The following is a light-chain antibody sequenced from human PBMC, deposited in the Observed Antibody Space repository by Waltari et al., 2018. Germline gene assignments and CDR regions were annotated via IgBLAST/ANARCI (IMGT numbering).Light chain of an antibody. J-gene: IGKJ1*01. CDR3: QHYNNWPPWT. CDR2: AAS. CDR1: QSVSSN. Sequence: EIVMTQSPATLSVSPGERATLSCRASQSVSSNLAWYQQKPGQVPRLLIYAASTRATGIPARFSGSGSGTEFTLTISSMQSEDFAVYYCQHYNNWPPWTFGQGTKVEIK. V-gene: IGKV3-15*01.